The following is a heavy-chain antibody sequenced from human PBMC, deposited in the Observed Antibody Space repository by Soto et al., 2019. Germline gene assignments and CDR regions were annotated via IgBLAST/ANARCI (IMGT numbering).Heavy chain of an antibody. Sequence: QVQLVQSGAEVKKPGSSVKVSCKASGGTFGRYSITWVRQAPGHGLEWIGRIIPIFGIASYAQKFQGRVTITADDSTSTAYMELSSLRSDDTAVYYCAREDRDRETGLVPAAIDGMDVWGQGTTVTVSS. V-gene: IGHV1-69*08. CDR1: GGTFGRYS. CDR2: IIPIFGIA. CDR3: AREDRDRETGLVPAAIDGMDV. J-gene: IGHJ6*02. D-gene: IGHD2-2*01.